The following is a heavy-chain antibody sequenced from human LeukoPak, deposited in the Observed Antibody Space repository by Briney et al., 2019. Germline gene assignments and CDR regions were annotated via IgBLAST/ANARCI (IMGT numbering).Heavy chain of an antibody. CDR1: GFKFSDDA. CDR3: VKGYYSFDQ. Sequence: GGYLRLSCAASGFKFSDDAMRWVRQAPGKGLEWVSGIGGSSGTTFYADSVKGRFTISRDNSKNTLYLQMNSLRVEDTALYYCVKGYYSFDQWGQGTLVTVSS. J-gene: IGHJ4*02. CDR2: IGGSSGTT. D-gene: IGHD1-26*01. V-gene: IGHV3-23*01.